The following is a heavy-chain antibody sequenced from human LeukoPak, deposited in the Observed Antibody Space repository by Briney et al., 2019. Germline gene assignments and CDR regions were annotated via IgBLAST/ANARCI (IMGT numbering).Heavy chain of an antibody. J-gene: IGHJ4*02. Sequence: GGSLRLSCAASGFTFSTYWMNWFRQTPGKGLEWVAKIKEDGSEKYYVDSVKGRFTISRDNAKNSLYLQMNSLRAEDTAVYYCAKDLRWGAFDYWGQGTLVTVSS. V-gene: IGHV3-7*01. CDR3: AKDLRWGAFDY. CDR2: IKEDGSEK. CDR1: GFTFSTYW. D-gene: IGHD4-23*01.